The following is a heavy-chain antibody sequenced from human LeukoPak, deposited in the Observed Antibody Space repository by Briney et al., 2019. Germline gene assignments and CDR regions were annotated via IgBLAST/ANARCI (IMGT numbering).Heavy chain of an antibody. Sequence: SETLSLTCAVYGGSFSGYYWSWIRQPPGKGLEWIGEINHSGSTNYNPSLKSRVTISVDTSKNQFSLKLSSVTAADTAVYYCASFRGLDMNADTSYYMDVWGKGTTVTVSS. CDR2: INHSGST. CDR3: ASFRGLDMNADTSYYMDV. V-gene: IGHV4-34*01. J-gene: IGHJ6*03. CDR1: GGSFSGYY. D-gene: IGHD2-2*03.